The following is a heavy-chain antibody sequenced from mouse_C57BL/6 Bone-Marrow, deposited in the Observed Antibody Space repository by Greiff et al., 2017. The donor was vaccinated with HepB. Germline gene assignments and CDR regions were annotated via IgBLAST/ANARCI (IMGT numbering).Heavy chain of an antibody. Sequence: VQLQQPGAELVKPGASVKMSCKASGYTFTSYWITWVKQRPGQGLEWIGDIYPGSGSTNYNEKFKSKATLTVDTSSSTAYMQLSSLTSEDSAVYYCARMNCGYSNYEGYYFDYWGQGTTLTVSS. D-gene: IGHD2-5*01. CDR3: ARMNCGYSNYEGYYFDY. J-gene: IGHJ2*01. V-gene: IGHV1-55*01. CDR1: GYTFTSYW. CDR2: IYPGSGST.